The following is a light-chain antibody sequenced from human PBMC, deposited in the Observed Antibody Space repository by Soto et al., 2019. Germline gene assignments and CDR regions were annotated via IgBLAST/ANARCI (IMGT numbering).Light chain of an antibody. J-gene: IGKJ1*01. CDR2: GAS. CDR1: QSVSSH. V-gene: IGKV3-20*01. Sequence: EIVLTQSPATLSLSPGERATLSCRTSQSVSSHLAWYQPKTGQAPRLLIYGASSRATGITDRFSGSGSGTDFTLTIRRLETEDFAVYYCKQYGSSPRTVGPGTKGDIK. CDR3: KQYGSSPRT.